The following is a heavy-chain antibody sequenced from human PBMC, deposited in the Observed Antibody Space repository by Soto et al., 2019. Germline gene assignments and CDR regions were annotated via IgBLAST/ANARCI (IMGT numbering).Heavy chain of an antibody. J-gene: IGHJ4*02. CDR2: IVPVFGRP. Sequence: ASVKVSCKASGGSFSNFGISWVRQAPGQGLEWMGGIVPVFGRPNYAQRFRGRLTITADESTSTGYMELISLRSDDTAVYYCARGGSGYNFWGQGTQVTVSS. D-gene: IGHD5-12*01. CDR3: ARGGSGYNF. V-gene: IGHV1-69*13. CDR1: GGSFSNFG.